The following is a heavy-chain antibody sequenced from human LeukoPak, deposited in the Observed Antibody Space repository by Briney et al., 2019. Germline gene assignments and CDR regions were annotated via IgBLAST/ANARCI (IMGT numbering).Heavy chain of an antibody. D-gene: IGHD4-23*01. CDR3: ARGGSNSAGMDV. CDR1: GFTFSSYG. CDR2: IWYDGSNK. J-gene: IGHJ6*02. Sequence: GGSLRLSWAAAGFTFSSYGVHWVRQAAGKGLEWVGVIWYDGSNKYYADSVKGRFTISRENSNNTLYLQMNSQSADDTAVYYCARGGSNSAGMDVWGQGTTVTVSS. V-gene: IGHV3-33*01.